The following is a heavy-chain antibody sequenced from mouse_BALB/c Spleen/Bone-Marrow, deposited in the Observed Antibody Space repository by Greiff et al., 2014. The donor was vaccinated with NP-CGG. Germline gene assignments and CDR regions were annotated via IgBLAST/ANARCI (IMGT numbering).Heavy chain of an antibody. J-gene: IGHJ1*01. D-gene: IGHD1-1*01. V-gene: IGHV5-4*02. Sequence: EVKLEESGGGLVKPGGSLKLSCAASGFTFSDYYMYWVRQTPEKRLEWVATISDGGSYTYYPDSVKGRFTVSRDNAKNNLYLQMSSLKSEDTAMYYCAREYGTSYDYYFDVWGAGTTVTVSS. CDR1: GFTFSDYY. CDR2: ISDGGSYT. CDR3: AREYGTSYDYYFDV.